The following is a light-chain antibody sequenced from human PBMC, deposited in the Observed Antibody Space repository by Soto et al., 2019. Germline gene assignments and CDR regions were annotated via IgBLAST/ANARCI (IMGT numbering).Light chain of an antibody. Sequence: DIQMTQSPSSLSASVGDRVTITCRASQGISNFLAWYQQKPGHTPELLIYAASALNSGVPSRFRGSGSWPDFTLTIDTLQNADFASYSCQVYHFGPATFGRGTRQ. CDR2: AAS. CDR1: QGISNF. CDR3: QVYHFGPAT. J-gene: IGKJ5*01. V-gene: IGKV1-27*01.